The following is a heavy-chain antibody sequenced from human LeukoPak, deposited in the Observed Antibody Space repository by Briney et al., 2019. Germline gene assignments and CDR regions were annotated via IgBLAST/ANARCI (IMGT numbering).Heavy chain of an antibody. CDR2: IYYSGST. CDR3: ARHQRPITVTHFDY. CDR1: GGSISSSSYY. D-gene: IGHD4-17*01. V-gene: IGHV4-39*01. J-gene: IGHJ4*02. Sequence: SETLSLTCTVSGGSISSSSYYWGWIRQPPGKGLEWIGSIYYSGSTYYNPSLKSRVTISVDTSKNQFSLKLSSVTAADTAVYYCARHQRPITVTHFDYWGQGTLVTVSS.